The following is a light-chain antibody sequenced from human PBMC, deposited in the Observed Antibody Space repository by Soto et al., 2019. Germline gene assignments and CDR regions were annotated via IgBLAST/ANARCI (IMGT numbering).Light chain of an antibody. CDR1: QSVSSYY. CDR3: QQYGSSLSIT. CDR2: GAS. V-gene: IGKV3-20*01. Sequence: EIVLTQSPGTLSLSPEERATLSCRASQSVSSYYLAWYQQKPGQAPRLLIYGASSRATGIPDRFSGSGSGTDFTLTISRLEPEDSAVYYCQQYGSSLSITFGQGTRLEIK. J-gene: IGKJ5*01.